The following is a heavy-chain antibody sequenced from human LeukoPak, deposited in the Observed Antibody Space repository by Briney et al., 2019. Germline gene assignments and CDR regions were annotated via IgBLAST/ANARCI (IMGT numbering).Heavy chain of an antibody. V-gene: IGHV1-2*02. CDR3: ARDSYSSGWFSDY. CDR2: INPNSGGT. Sequence: ASVKVSCKASGYTFTGYYMHWVRQAPGQGLEWMGWINPNSGGTNYAQEFQGRVTMTRDTSISTAYMELSRLRSDDTAVYYCARDSYSSGWFSDYWGQGTLVTAS. J-gene: IGHJ4*02. CDR1: GYTFTGYY. D-gene: IGHD6-19*01.